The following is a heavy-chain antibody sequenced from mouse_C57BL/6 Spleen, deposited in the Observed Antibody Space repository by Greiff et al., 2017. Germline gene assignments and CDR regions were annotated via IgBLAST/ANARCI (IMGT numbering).Heavy chain of an antibody. J-gene: IGHJ4*01. CDR1: GYTFTDYY. V-gene: IGHV1-26*01. CDR3: ARGEDGSYALGY. D-gene: IGHD2-3*01. Sequence: EVQLQQSGPELVKPGASVKISCKASGYTFTDYYMNWVKQSHGKSLEWIGDINPNNGGTNYNQKFKGKATLTVDKSSSTAYMELRSLTSEDSAVYYCARGEDGSYALGYWGQRTSVTVSS. CDR2: INPNNGGT.